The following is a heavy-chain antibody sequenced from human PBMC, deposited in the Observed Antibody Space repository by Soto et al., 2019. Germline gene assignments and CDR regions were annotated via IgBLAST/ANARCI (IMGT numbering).Heavy chain of an antibody. V-gene: IGHV4-59*01. Sequence: QVQLQESGPGLVKPSETLSLTCIVSGGSIRSYYWSWIRQPPGKGPEWIGYINHSGSTNYNPSLKSRVTISLDTSKNQVSLRLSSVTAADTDVYYCARGPRVAATGREGVDYWGQGTLVTVSS. D-gene: IGHD6-13*01. CDR3: ARGPRVAATGREGVDY. J-gene: IGHJ4*02. CDR2: INHSGST. CDR1: GGSIRSYY.